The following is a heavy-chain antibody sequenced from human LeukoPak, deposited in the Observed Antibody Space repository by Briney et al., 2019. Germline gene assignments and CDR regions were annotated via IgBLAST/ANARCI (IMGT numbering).Heavy chain of an antibody. D-gene: IGHD6-13*01. J-gene: IGHJ3*02. Sequence: GGSLRLSCAASGFTFSSYAMHWVRQAPGKGLEWVAVISYDGSNKYYADSVKGRFTISRDNSKNTLYLQMNSLRAEDTAVYYCVRGGIASAFDIWGQGTMVTVSS. V-gene: IGHV3-30-3*01. CDR2: ISYDGSNK. CDR3: VRGGIASAFDI. CDR1: GFTFSSYA.